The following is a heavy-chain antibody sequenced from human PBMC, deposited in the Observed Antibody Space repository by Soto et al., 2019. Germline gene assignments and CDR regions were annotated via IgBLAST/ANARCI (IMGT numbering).Heavy chain of an antibody. CDR2: INGDGSST. V-gene: IGHV3-74*01. CDR3: ARECCSYTFSIGF. CDR1: GFTFTTYW. Sequence: EVQLVESGGCLVEPGGSLRLSCAASGFTFTTYWMHWIRRVPGKGLVWVSRINGDGSSTAYAGSVQGRFSISRDNAKITLYLKMNSLIDEDVAVSYCARECCSYTFSIGFRGSGTLFVVSS. D-gene: IGHD3-16*01. J-gene: IGHJ2*01.